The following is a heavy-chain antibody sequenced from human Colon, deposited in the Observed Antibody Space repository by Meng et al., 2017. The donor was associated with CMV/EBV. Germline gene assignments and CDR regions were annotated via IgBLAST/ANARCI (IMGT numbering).Heavy chain of an antibody. CDR3: VRDKGTGAFDF. Sequence: SCKASGGTLSSYTINWVRQAPGKGREGVAVISSSGSSERYADSVKGRFIISRDTPKDTLYLELNSLKTDDTATYYCVRDKGTGAFDFWGQGSLVTVSS. J-gene: IGHJ4*02. D-gene: IGHD3/OR15-3a*01. CDR1: GGTLSSYT. V-gene: IGHV3-30-3*01. CDR2: ISSSGSSE.